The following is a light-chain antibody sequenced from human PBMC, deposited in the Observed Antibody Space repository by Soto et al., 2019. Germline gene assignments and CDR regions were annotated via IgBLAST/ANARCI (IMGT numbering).Light chain of an antibody. CDR3: CSYAGSRALDWV. V-gene: IGLV2-23*01. CDR1: TSDVGSYNL. J-gene: IGLJ3*02. Sequence: QSALTQPASVSASPGQSITISCTGTTSDVGSYNLVSWYQQHPGKAPKLMIYEDVKRPSGVSNRFSGSKSGNTASLTISGLQAEDEADYYCCSYAGSRALDWVFGGGTKVTVL. CDR2: EDV.